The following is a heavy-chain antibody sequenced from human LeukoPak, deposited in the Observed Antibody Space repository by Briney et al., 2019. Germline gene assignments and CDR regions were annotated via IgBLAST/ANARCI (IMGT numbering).Heavy chain of an antibody. V-gene: IGHV3-7*01. J-gene: IGHJ4*02. CDR3: ASDVVVLGQSYDY. CDR2: IKQDGSEK. Sequence: AGGSLRLSCAASGFTFSSYRMGWVRQAPGKGLEWVANIKQDGSEKYYVDSVKGRFTISRDNAKNSLYLQMNSLRAEDTAVYYCASDVVVLGQSYDYWGQGTLVTVSS. CDR1: GFTFSSYR. D-gene: IGHD2-21*01.